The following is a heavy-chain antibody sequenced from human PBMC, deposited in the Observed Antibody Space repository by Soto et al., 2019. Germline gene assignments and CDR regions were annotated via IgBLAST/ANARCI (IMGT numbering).Heavy chain of an antibody. J-gene: IGHJ6*02. D-gene: IGHD2-21*02. CDR3: ARPALGGNSCFDYYYGMDV. CDR1: GGTFSSYA. CDR2: IIPIFGTA. V-gene: IGHV1-69*01. Sequence: QVQLVQSGAEVKKPGSSVKVSCKASGGTFSSYAISWVRQAPEQGLEWMGGIIPIFGTANYAQKFQGRVTITADESTSTAYMGLSSLRSEDTAVDYCARPALGGNSCFDYYYGMDVWGQGTTVTVSS.